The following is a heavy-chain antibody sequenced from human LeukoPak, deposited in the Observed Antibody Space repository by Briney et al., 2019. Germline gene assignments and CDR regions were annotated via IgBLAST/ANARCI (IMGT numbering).Heavy chain of an antibody. Sequence: PSETLSLTCAVSGYSISSGYYWGWIRQPPGKGLEWIRSIYHSGTTYYNPSLKSRVTISVDTSKNQVSLTLSSVTAADTAVYYCAREPQVNMVGATIRNFDYWGQGTLVTVSS. J-gene: IGHJ4*02. CDR2: IYHSGTT. V-gene: IGHV4-38-2*02. CDR1: GYSISSGYY. D-gene: IGHD1-26*01. CDR3: AREPQVNMVGATIRNFDY.